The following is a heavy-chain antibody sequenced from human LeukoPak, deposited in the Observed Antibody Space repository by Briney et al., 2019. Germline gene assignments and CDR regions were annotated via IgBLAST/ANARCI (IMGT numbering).Heavy chain of an antibody. CDR3: ARSDTAMADYYYYYMDV. J-gene: IGHJ6*03. CDR2: IYHSGIT. Sequence: SEILSLTCTVSGYSIRSGFYWGWIRQPPGKGLEWIGNIYHSGITYYTPSLSSRVTMSVDTSKNQFHLKLSSVTAADTAVYYCARSDTAMADYYYYYMDVWGKGTTVTVSS. CDR1: GYSIRSGFY. D-gene: IGHD5-18*01. V-gene: IGHV4-38-2*02.